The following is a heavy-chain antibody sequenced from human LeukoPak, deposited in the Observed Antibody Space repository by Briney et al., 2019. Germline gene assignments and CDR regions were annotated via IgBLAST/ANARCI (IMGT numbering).Heavy chain of an antibody. CDR1: GFTFSSYE. CDR3: ARVFYDSSGYRPCDY. Sequence: GGSLRLSCAASGFTFSSYEMNWVRQAPGKGLEWVSYISSSSSTIYYADSVKGRFTISRDNAKNSLYLQMNSLRDEDTAVYYCARVFYDSSGYRPCDYWGQGTLVTVSS. J-gene: IGHJ4*02. V-gene: IGHV3-48*02. CDR2: ISSSSSTI. D-gene: IGHD3-22*01.